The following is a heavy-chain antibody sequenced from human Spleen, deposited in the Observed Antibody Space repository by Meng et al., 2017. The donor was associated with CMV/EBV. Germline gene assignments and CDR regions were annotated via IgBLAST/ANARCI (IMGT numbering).Heavy chain of an antibody. D-gene: IGHD2-2*01. Sequence: ASVKVSCKASGYTFTSYGISWVRQAPGQGLEWMGWINPNSGGTNYAQKFQGRVTMTRDTSISTAYMELSRLRSDDTAVYYCARDIVVVPAANYYYYYGMDVWGQGTTVTVSS. J-gene: IGHJ6*02. CDR1: GYTFTSYG. CDR3: ARDIVVVPAANYYYYYGMDV. CDR2: INPNSGGT. V-gene: IGHV1-2*02.